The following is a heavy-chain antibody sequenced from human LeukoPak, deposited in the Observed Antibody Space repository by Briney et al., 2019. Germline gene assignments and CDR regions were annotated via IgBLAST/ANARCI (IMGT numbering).Heavy chain of an antibody. CDR1: GFTFSSYG. V-gene: IGHV3-30*03. CDR2: ISYDGSNK. D-gene: IGHD5-18*01. Sequence: PGGSLRLSRAASGFTFSSYGMHWVRQAPGKGLEWVAVISYDGSNKYYADSVKGRFAISRDNSKNTLYLQMNNLRAEDTAVYYCAREEGYTYGEGFDYWGQGTLVTVSS. J-gene: IGHJ4*02. CDR3: AREEGYTYGEGFDY.